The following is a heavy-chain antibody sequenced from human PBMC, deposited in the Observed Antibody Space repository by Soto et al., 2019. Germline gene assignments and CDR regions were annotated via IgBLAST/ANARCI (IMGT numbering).Heavy chain of an antibody. V-gene: IGHV4-59*08. J-gene: IGHJ4*02. CDR2: IHYSGVT. CDR3: VRQVGRVLLWFGTHFDY. CDR1: GVSFSSYY. D-gene: IGHD3-10*01. Sequence: PSETLSLTCTVSGVSFSSYYWSWIRQPPGKGLEWIGYIHYSGVTSYNPSLKSRVAISVETSKNQFSLKLSSVTAADTAVYYCVRQVGRVLLWFGTHFDYWGQGTLVTVSS.